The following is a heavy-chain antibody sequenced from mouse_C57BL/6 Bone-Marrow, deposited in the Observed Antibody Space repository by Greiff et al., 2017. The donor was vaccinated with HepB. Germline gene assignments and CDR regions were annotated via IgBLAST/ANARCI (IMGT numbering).Heavy chain of an antibody. J-gene: IGHJ1*03. CDR1: GFSLTSYG. CDR2: IWSGGST. Sequence: QVQLQQSGPGLVQPSQSLSITCTVSGFSLTSYGVHWVRQSPGKGLEWLGVIWSGGSTDYNAAFISRLSISKDNSKSQVFFKMNSLQADDTAKYYCATYDPNWYFDVWGTGTTVTVSS. V-gene: IGHV2-2*01. D-gene: IGHD2-3*01. CDR3: ATYDPNWYFDV.